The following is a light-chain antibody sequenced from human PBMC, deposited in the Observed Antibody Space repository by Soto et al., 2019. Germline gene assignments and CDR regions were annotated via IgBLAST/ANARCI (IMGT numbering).Light chain of an antibody. Sequence: QSALTQPASVSGSPGQSITISCTGTSSDVGGYNYVSWYQQHPGKAPKLMIYDVSNRPSGVSNRFSGSKSGNTASLTISGLPAEDEADYYCSSYTSSSTLYFFGTGTKLTVL. V-gene: IGLV2-14*01. CDR3: SSYTSSSTLYF. CDR2: DVS. J-gene: IGLJ1*01. CDR1: SSDVGGYNY.